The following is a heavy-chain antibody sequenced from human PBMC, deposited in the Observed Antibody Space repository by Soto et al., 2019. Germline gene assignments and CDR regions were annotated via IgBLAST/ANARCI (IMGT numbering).Heavy chain of an antibody. CDR1: GGSISSFY. CDR3: AREPSI. Sequence: PSETLSLTCTVSGGSISSFYWSWIRQPPGKGLEWIGYIYYSGSTYYNPSLKSRVTISVDTSKNQFSLKLSSVTAADTAVYYCAREPSIWGPGTLVTVS. V-gene: IGHV4-59*12. J-gene: IGHJ4*02. CDR2: IYYSGST.